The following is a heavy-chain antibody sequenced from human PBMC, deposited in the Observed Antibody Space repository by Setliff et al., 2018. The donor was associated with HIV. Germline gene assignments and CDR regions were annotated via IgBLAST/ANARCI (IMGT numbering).Heavy chain of an antibody. CDR2: INPSSGST. CDR3: ARDPAPSSSASYFQH. V-gene: IGHV1-46*01. Sequence: GASVKVSCKASGHTFTSYYMHWVRQDPGQGLEWRGIINPSSGSTTYAQKFQGRVTMTRDTSTSTVYMELSSLRSEDTAVYYCARDPAPSSSASYFQHWGQGTPVTVSS. D-gene: IGHD6-6*01. CDR1: GHTFTSYY. J-gene: IGHJ1*01.